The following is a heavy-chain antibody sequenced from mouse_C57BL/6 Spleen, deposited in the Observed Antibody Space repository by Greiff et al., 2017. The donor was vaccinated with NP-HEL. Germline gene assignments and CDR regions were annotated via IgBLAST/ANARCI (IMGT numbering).Heavy chain of an antibody. CDR2: IYPRDGST. CDR1: GYTFTSYD. V-gene: IGHV1-85*01. Sequence: VQLQQSGPELVKPGASVKLSCKASGYTFTSYDINWVKQRPGQGLEWIGWIYPRDGSTKYNEKFKGKATLTVDTSSSTAYMELHSLTSEDSAVYFCARKGNFAWFAYWGQGTLVTVSA. CDR3: ARKGNFAWFAY. J-gene: IGHJ3*01.